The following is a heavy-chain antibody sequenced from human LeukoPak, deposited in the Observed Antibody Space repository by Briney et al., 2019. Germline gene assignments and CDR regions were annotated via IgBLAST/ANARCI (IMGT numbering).Heavy chain of an antibody. CDR1: GFTVSSNY. CDR3: ARAMVRGVSIFDY. J-gene: IGHJ4*02. CDR2: IYSGGST. V-gene: IGHV3-66*01. D-gene: IGHD3-10*01. Sequence: GGSLRLSCAASGFTVSSNYMSWVRRAPGKGLEWVSVIYSGGSTYYADSVKGRFTISRDNSKNTLYLQMNSLRAEDTAVYYCARAMVRGVSIFDYWGQGTLVTVSS.